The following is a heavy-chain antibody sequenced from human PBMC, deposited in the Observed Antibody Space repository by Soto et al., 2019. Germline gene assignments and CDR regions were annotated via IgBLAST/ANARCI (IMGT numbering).Heavy chain of an antibody. Sequence: SETLSLTCAVSGGSISSGGYSWSWIRQPPGRGLEWIGYIYHSGSTYYNPSLKSRVTISVDRSKNQFSLKLSSVTAADTAVYYCARCIAAAGVWFDPWGQGTLVTVS. CDR1: GGSISSGGYS. J-gene: IGHJ5*02. D-gene: IGHD6-13*01. V-gene: IGHV4-30-2*01. CDR3: ARCIAAAGVWFDP. CDR2: IYHSGST.